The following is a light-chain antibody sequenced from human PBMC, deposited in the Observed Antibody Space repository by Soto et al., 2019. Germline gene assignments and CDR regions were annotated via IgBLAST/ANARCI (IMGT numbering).Light chain of an antibody. Sequence: EIVLTQSPATLSSFPGDRVTLSCRASQAVNTRLAWYQHKPGQAPRLLIYDASNRATGIPARFSGSGSGTDFTLTISSLEPEDFAVYYCQQRSNWPEVTFGPGTKVDIK. CDR3: QQRSNWPEVT. CDR1: QAVNTR. J-gene: IGKJ3*01. CDR2: DAS. V-gene: IGKV3-11*01.